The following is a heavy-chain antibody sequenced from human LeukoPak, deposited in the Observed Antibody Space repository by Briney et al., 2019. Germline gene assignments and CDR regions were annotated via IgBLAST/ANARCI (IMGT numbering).Heavy chain of an antibody. CDR3: AKNTQYSGYYDC. CDR2: ISDSGGIT. D-gene: IGHD6-6*01. J-gene: IGHJ4*02. V-gene: IGHV3-23*01. Sequence: GGSLRLSCAVSGFTFSSYPMTWVRQAPGKGPEWVSFISDSGGITYYADSVKARFTISRDNSKNTLYLQMNSLRAEDTAVYYCAKNTQYSGYYDCWGQGTLVAVSS. CDR1: GFTFSSYP.